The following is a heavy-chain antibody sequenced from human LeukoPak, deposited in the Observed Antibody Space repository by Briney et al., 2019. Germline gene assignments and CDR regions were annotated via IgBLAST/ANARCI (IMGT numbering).Heavy chain of an antibody. CDR2: ISSNGGST. V-gene: IGHV3-64*01. Sequence: PGGSLRLSCAASGFTFSNAWMSWVRQAPGKGLEYVSAISSNGGSTYYANSVKGRFTISRDNSKNTLYLQMGSLRAEDMAVYYCARAFMTTVVLLDYWGQGTLVTVSS. CDR1: GFTFSNAW. CDR3: ARAFMTTVVLLDY. J-gene: IGHJ4*02. D-gene: IGHD4-23*01.